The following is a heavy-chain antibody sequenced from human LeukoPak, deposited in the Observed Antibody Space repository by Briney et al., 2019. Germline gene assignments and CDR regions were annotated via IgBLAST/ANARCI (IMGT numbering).Heavy chain of an antibody. D-gene: IGHD5-18*01. J-gene: IGHJ4*02. CDR3: ATFRMDTAMVPFDY. CDR2: FDPEDGET. CDR1: GGTFSSYA. Sequence: ASVTVSCKASGGTFSSYAISWVRQAPGKGLEWMGGFDPEDGETIYAQKFQGRVTMTEDTSTDTAYMELSSLRSEDTAVYYCATFRMDTAMVPFDYWGQGTLVTVSS. V-gene: IGHV1-24*01.